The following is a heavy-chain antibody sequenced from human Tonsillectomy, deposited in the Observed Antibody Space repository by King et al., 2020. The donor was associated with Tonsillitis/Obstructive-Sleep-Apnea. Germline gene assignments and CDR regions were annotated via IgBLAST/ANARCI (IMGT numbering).Heavy chain of an antibody. Sequence: QLQESGPGLVKPSETLSLTCTVSGASISSSSHFWGWIRQPPGKGLEWIGSIYYSGATYYNPSLKSRATISVDTSKNQFSLKVNSMTAADTAVYYCRSIWVATGIAVSGRDDDAFDIWGQGTMVTVSS. CDR1: GASISSSSHF. V-gene: IGHV4-39*01. CDR2: IYYSGAT. J-gene: IGHJ3*02. CDR3: RSIWVATGIAVSGRDDDAFDI. D-gene: IGHD6-19*01.